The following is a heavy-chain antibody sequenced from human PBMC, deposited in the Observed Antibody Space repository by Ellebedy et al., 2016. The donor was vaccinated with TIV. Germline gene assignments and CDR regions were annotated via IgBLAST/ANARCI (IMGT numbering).Heavy chain of an antibody. V-gene: IGHV1-69*13. CDR3: ARRAYRGLIDY. CDR1: GDTLGGTFRSYA. D-gene: IGHD3-10*01. J-gene: IGHJ4*02. Sequence: ASVKVSCKASGDTLGGTFRSYAISWVRQAPGQGLEWMGGIIPIFGTTNYEQKLQGRVTITADESTSTAHVELSSLRSEDTAVYYCARRAYRGLIDYWGQGTLVTVSS. CDR2: IIPIFGTT.